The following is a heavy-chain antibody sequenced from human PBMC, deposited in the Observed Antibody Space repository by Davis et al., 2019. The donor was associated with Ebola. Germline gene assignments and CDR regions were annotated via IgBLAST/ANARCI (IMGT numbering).Heavy chain of an antibody. Sequence: PGGSLRLSCAASGFTFSSYSMNWVRQAPGKGLEWVSSISSSSSYIYYADSVKGRFTISRDNAKNSLYLQMNSLRAEDTAVYYCARDVDEYQLLNRYMDVWGKGTTVTVSS. J-gene: IGHJ6*03. CDR3: ARDVDEYQLLNRYMDV. CDR1: GFTFSSYS. V-gene: IGHV3-21*01. D-gene: IGHD2-2*01. CDR2: ISSSSSYI.